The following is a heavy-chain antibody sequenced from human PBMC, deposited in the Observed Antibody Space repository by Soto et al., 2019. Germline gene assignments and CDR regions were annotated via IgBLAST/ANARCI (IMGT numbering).Heavy chain of an antibody. Sequence: EVQLVESGGGLVQPGGSLRLSCAASGFTFSSYWMHWVRQAPGKWLVWVSRINSDGSSTSYADSVKGRFTISRDNAKNTLYLQINSLRAEDTAVYYCARHLAGKRAYRGQGTLVTVSS. D-gene: IGHD3-3*02. J-gene: IGHJ4*02. CDR1: GFTFSSYW. V-gene: IGHV3-74*01. CDR2: INSDGSST. CDR3: ARHLAGKRAY.